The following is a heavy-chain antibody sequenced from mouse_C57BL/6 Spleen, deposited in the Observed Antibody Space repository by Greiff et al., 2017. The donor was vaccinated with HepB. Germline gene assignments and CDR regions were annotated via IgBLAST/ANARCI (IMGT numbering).Heavy chain of an antibody. D-gene: IGHD2-12*01. V-gene: IGHV5-17*01. J-gene: IGHJ3*01. CDR2: ISSGSSTI. CDR1: GFTFSDYG. CDR3: ARGCYDVPFAY. Sequence: EVQLVESGGGLVKPGGSLKLSCAASGFTFSDYGMHWVRQAPEKGLEWVAYISSGSSTIYYADTVKGRFTISRANAKNTLFLQMTSLRSEDTAMYYGARGCYDVPFAYWGQGTLVTVSA.